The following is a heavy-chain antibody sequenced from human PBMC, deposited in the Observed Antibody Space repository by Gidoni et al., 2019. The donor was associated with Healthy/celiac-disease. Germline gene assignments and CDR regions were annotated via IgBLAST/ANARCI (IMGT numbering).Heavy chain of an antibody. V-gene: IGHV3-21*01. CDR3: ARNYDFWSGYSTYYYYYGMDV. CDR1: GFTFRSYS. J-gene: IGHJ6*04. D-gene: IGHD3-3*01. Sequence: EVQLVESGGGLVKPGGSLRLSCAASGFTFRSYSMTWVRQVPGKGLEWVSSISSSSSYIYYADSVKGRFTISRDNAKNSLYLQMNSLRAEDTAVYYCARNYDFWSGYSTYYYYYGMDVWGKGTTVTVSS. CDR2: ISSSSSYI.